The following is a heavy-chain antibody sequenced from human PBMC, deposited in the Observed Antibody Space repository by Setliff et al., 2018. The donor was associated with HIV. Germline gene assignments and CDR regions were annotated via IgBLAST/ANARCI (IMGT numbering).Heavy chain of an antibody. J-gene: IGHJ4*02. CDR3: ASMERGSGFSNRNYFDY. Sequence: SETLSLTCAVYGGSFTTYYWSWIRQPPGKGLEWIGEINYIGSTNYNPSLKSRVTVSIDTSKNQFSLKLSSVTAADTAVYYCASMERGSGFSNRNYFDYWGQGTLVTVSS. CDR2: INYIGST. CDR1: GGSFTTYY. D-gene: IGHD6-19*01. V-gene: IGHV4-34*01.